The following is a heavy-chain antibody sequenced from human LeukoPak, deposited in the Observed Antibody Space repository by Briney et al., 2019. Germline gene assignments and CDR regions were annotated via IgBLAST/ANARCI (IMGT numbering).Heavy chain of an antibody. CDR1: GFTFDDYA. Sequence: GGSLRLSCSASGFTFDDYAMHWVRQAPGKGLEWVSGISWNSGSIGYADSVKGRFTIPRDNAKNSLYLQMNSLRAEDTALYYCAKDYGSGSPHDAFDIWGQGTMVTVSS. V-gene: IGHV3-9*01. D-gene: IGHD3-10*01. J-gene: IGHJ3*02. CDR3: AKDYGSGSPHDAFDI. CDR2: ISWNSGSI.